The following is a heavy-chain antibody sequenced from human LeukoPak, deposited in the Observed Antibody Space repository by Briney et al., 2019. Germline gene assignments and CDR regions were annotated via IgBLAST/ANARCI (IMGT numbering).Heavy chain of an antibody. V-gene: IGHV1-8*01. CDR2: MNPNSGNT. CDR3: ARGITYYDFWSGYESYYMDV. J-gene: IGHJ6*03. Sequence: GASVKVSCKASGYTFTSYDINWVGQATGQGREGMGWMNPNSGNTGYAQKFQGRVTMTRNTSISTAYMELSSLRSEDTAVYYCARGITYYDFWSGYESYYMDVWGKGTTVTVSS. D-gene: IGHD3-3*01. CDR1: GYTFTSYD.